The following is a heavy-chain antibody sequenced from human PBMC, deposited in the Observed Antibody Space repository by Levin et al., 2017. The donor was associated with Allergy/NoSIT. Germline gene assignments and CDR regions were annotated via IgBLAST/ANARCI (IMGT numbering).Heavy chain of an antibody. CDR2: IRDSGDKT. V-gene: IGHV3-23*01. CDR1: GFTFSNFA. CDR3: AKDRDRYGWDFDY. J-gene: IGHJ4*02. D-gene: IGHD5-18*01. Sequence: HTGGSLRLSCGASGFTFSNFAMNWVRQAPGKGLEWVSGIRDSGDKTYYADSVKGRFTISRDNSRDTLYLQMNSLRAEDTALYYCAKDRDRYGWDFDYWGQGTLVTVSS.